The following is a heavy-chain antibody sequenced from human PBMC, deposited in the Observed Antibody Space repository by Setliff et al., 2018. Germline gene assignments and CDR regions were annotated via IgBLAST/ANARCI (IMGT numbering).Heavy chain of an antibody. Sequence: ASVKVSCKTSGYTFSNYGVSWVRQAPGQGLEWMVWISGYDGNTKYAQNLHGRVTMTTDTSTTIAYMELRSLRSDDTAVYYCARERIYDGLNYNGMDVWGQGTTVTVSS. J-gene: IGHJ6*01. D-gene: IGHD3-3*01. V-gene: IGHV1-18*01. CDR1: GYTFSNYG. CDR2: ISGYDGNT. CDR3: ARERIYDGLNYNGMDV.